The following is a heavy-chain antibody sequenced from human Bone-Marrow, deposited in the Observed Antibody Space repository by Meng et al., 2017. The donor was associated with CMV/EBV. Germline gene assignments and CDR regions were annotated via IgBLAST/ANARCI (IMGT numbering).Heavy chain of an antibody. CDR3: ARDPGWDYSNQPTHYYGMDV. V-gene: IGHV3-7*01. Sequence: GESLKISCVASGFTSRTYWMSWVRQAPGKGLEWVANMNQDGSHKYYVDSVKGRFTISADNAKNSLYLQMNSLRVEDTALYYCARDPGWDYSNQPTHYYGMDVWGQGTTVTVSS. D-gene: IGHD4-11*01. CDR1: GFTSRTYW. J-gene: IGHJ6*02. CDR2: MNQDGSHK.